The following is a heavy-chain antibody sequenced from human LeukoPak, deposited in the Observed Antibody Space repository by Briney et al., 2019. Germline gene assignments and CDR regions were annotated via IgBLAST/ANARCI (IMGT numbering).Heavy chain of an antibody. CDR2: IYYSGTT. CDR1: GGSISNYY. CDR3: ARGGSSWYPYYYYGMDV. V-gene: IGHV4-59*01. J-gene: IGHJ6*02. Sequence: SSETLSLTCTVSGGSISNYYWSWIRQPPGKGLEWLGYIYYSGTTNYSPSLKSRVTISVDTSKNQFSLKLSSVTAADTAVYYCARGGSSWYPYYYYGMDVWGQGTTVTVSS. D-gene: IGHD6-13*01.